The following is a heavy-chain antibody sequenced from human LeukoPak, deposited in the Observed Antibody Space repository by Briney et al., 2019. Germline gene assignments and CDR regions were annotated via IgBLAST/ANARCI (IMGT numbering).Heavy chain of an antibody. Sequence: GESLRISCKGSGYSFTSYWISWVRQMPGKGLEWMGRIDPSDSYTNYSPSFQGHVTISADKSISTAYLQWSSLKASDTAMYYRARHKPTHRVTKIGMDVWGQGTTVTVSS. CDR3: ARHKPTHRVTKIGMDV. J-gene: IGHJ6*02. CDR2: IDPSDSYT. V-gene: IGHV5-10-1*01. CDR1: GYSFTSYW. D-gene: IGHD4-11*01.